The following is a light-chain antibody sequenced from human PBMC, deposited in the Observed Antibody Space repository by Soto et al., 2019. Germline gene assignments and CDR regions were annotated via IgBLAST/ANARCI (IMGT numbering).Light chain of an antibody. CDR1: QSISSW. CDR3: QQYNHYPWT. Sequence: DIQMTQSPSTLSASVGARVTITCRASQSISSWLAWYQQKPGKAPRLLIYKASSLESGVPLRFSGSVSGTEFTLTISSLQPDDFTAYYCQQYNHYPWTLGQGTKVEI. CDR2: KAS. V-gene: IGKV1-5*03. J-gene: IGKJ1*01.